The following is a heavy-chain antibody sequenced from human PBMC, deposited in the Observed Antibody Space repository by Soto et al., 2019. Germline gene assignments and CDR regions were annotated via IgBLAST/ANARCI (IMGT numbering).Heavy chain of an antibody. J-gene: IGHJ6*02. CDR1: GFTFSSYW. V-gene: IGHV3-74*01. Sequence: PGGSLRLSCAASGFTFSSYWMHWVRQAPGKGLVWVSRINSDGSRTSYADSAKGRFTISRDNAKNTVYLQMNSLRAEDTAVYYCASAAREYYYYGMDVWGQGTTVTVSS. CDR2: INSDGSRT. CDR3: ASAAREYYYYGMDV.